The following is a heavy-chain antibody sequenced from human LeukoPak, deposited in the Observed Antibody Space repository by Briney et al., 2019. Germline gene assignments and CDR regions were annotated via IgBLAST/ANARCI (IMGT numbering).Heavy chain of an antibody. D-gene: IGHD5-12*01. CDR3: AGGSKYSGYDCPSS. CDR1: EFSFSTHA. V-gene: IGHV3-30*04. Sequence: GGSLRLSCSASEFSFSTHALHWVRQAPGKGLEWVTIISYDGTNKYYADSVKGRFTISRDNFKNTLYLQMNSLGPGDTAVYFCAGGSKYSGYDCPSSWGQGTLVTVSS. CDR2: ISYDGTNK. J-gene: IGHJ5*02.